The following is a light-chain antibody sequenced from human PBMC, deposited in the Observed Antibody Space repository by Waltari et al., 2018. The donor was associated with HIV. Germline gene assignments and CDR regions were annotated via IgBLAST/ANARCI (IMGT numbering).Light chain of an antibody. Sequence: QSVLTQPPSVSEAPRQRVPLSCSGSTSNIGHNAVIWFQQLPGKTPKLLINYDSRMPSGVSDRFAATKSGTAASLAISGLQSEDEADYDCAAGDDTLNGFVFGTGTRVTVL. V-gene: IGLV1-36*01. CDR3: AAGDDTLNGFV. CDR2: YDS. CDR1: TSNIGHNA. J-gene: IGLJ1*01.